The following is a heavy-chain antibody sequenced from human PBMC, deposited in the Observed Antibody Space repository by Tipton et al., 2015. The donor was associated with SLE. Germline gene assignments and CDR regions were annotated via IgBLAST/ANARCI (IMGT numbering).Heavy chain of an antibody. J-gene: IGHJ4*02. CDR1: GFSFSSYV. Sequence: SLRLSCAASGFSFSSYVMYWVRQAPGKGLEWVALIWFDGSNKYYADSVKGRFTISRDNSKNTLYLQMNSLRTEDTAVYYCARDVFAGFSYDNSGHLEYWGQGTLVTVSS. CDR2: IWFDGSNK. D-gene: IGHD3-22*01. CDR3: ARDVFAGFSYDNSGHLEY. V-gene: IGHV3-33*01.